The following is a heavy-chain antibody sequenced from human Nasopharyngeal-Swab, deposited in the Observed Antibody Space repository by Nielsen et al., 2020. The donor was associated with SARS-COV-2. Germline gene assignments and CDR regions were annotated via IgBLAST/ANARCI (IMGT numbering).Heavy chain of an antibody. Sequence: SETLSLTCTVSGGSISSSSYYWGWIRQPPGKGLEWIGRIYYSGSTYYNPSLKSRVTISVDTSKNQFSLKLSSVTAADTAVYYCARHQGGLGIVPAAEFDYWGQGTLVTVSS. CDR1: GGSISSSSYY. D-gene: IGHD2-2*01. CDR3: ARHQGGLGIVPAAEFDY. V-gene: IGHV4-39*01. CDR2: IYYSGST. J-gene: IGHJ4*02.